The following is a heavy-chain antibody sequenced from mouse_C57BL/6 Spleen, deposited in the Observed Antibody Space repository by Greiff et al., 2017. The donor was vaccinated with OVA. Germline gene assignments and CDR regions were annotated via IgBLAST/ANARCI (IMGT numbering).Heavy chain of an antibody. CDR1: GYTFTGYW. CDR2: ILPGSGST. J-gene: IGHJ2*01. V-gene: IGHV1-9*01. Sequence: QVQLQQPGAELVMPGASVKLSCKATGYTFTGYWIEWVKQRPGHGLEWIGEILPGSGSTNYNEKFKGKATFTADTSSNTAYMQLSSLTTEDSAIYYCAKALDYGSSYRYFDYWGQGTTLTVSS. CDR3: AKALDYGSSYRYFDY. D-gene: IGHD1-1*01.